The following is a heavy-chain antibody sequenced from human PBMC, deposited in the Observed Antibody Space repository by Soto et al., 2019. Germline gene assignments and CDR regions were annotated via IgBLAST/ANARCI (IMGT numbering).Heavy chain of an antibody. CDR2: IYYSGST. CDR1: GGSISSGGYY. Sequence: SETLSLTCTVSGGSISSGGYYWSWIRQHPGKGLEWIGYIYYSGSTYYNPSLKSRVTISVDTSKNQFSLKLSSVTAADTAVYYCARSGARYQLLRPFDYWGQGTLVTVSS. D-gene: IGHD2-2*01. J-gene: IGHJ4*02. V-gene: IGHV4-31*03. CDR3: ARSGARYQLLRPFDY.